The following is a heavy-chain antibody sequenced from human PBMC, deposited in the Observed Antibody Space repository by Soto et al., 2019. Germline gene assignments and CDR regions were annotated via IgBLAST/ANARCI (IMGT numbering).Heavy chain of an antibody. CDR1: GYTFTSYG. CDR2: INPNSGGT. Sequence: GASVKVSCKASGYTFTSYGISWVRQAPGQGLEWMGWINPNSGGTNYAQKFQGRVTMTRDTSISTAYMELSRLRSDDTALYYCARALRVLRYFDWRHGFDPWGQGTLVTVSS. D-gene: IGHD3-9*01. J-gene: IGHJ5*02. CDR3: ARALRVLRYFDWRHGFDP. V-gene: IGHV1-2*02.